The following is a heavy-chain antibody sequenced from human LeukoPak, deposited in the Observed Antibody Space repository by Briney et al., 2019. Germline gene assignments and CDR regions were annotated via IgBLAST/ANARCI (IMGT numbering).Heavy chain of an antibody. CDR2: ISGNNDDT. Sequence: GASVKVSCKASGYTFTTFGISWVRQAPGQGLEWMGWISGNNDDTNYAQNLQGRVTMTTDTSTGTAYMEVRSLGSDDTAVYYCARDWDIAAEVHYFDYWGQGTVVTVSS. J-gene: IGHJ4*02. D-gene: IGHD6-13*01. V-gene: IGHV1-18*01. CDR3: ARDWDIAAEVHYFDY. CDR1: GYTFTTFG.